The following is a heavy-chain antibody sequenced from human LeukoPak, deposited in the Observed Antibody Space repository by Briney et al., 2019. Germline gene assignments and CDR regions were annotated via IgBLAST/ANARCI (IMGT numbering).Heavy chain of an antibody. CDR2: ISAYNGNT. J-gene: IGHJ4*02. Sequence: GASVKVSCKASGYTFTSYGISWVRQAPGQGLEWMGWISAYNGNTNYAQKLQGRVTMTTGTSTSTAYMELRSLRSDDTAVYYCARDISYYGSGSSSDYWGQGTLVTVSS. CDR3: ARDISYYGSGSSSDY. CDR1: GYTFTSYG. D-gene: IGHD3-10*01. V-gene: IGHV1-18*01.